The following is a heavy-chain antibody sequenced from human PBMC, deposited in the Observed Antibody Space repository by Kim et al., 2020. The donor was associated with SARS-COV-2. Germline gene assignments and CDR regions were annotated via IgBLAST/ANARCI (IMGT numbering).Heavy chain of an antibody. CDR1: GFTFSSYG. J-gene: IGHJ4*02. Sequence: GGSLRLSCAASGFTFSSYGMHWVRQAPGKGLEWVAVIWYDGSKKYYADSVKGRFTISRDNSKNTLYLQMNSLRAEDTAVYYCAKDPLAYCGGYCYHYFDYWGQGTLVTVSS. CDR3: AKDPLAYCGGYCYHYFDY. V-gene: IGHV3-33*06. D-gene: IGHD2-21*02. CDR2: IWYDGSKK.